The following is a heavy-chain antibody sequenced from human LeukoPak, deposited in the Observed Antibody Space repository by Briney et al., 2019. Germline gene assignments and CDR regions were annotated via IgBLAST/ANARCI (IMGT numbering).Heavy chain of an antibody. CDR3: ARDQGSLWFGELYYFDY. V-gene: IGHV4-61*02. J-gene: IGHJ4*02. CDR1: GGSISSGSYY. D-gene: IGHD3-10*01. CDR2: IYTSGST. Sequence: SETLSLTCTVSGGSISSGSYYWGWIRQPAGKGLEWIGRIYTSGSTNYNPSLKSRFTISVDTSKNQFSLKLSSVTAADTAVYYCARDQGSLWFGELYYFDYWGQGTLVTVSS.